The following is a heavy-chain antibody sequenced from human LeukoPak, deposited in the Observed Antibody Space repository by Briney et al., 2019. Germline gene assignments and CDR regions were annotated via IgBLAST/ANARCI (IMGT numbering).Heavy chain of an antibody. Sequence: GRSLRLSCAASGFTFSSYGMHWVRQAPGKGLEWVAVIWYDGSNKYYADSVKGRFTISRDNSKNTLYLQMNSLRAEDTAVYYCARDQTYYYDSSGYYRSYWYFDLWGRGTLVTVSS. CDR3: ARDQTYYYDSSGYYRSYWYFDL. D-gene: IGHD3-22*01. J-gene: IGHJ2*01. CDR1: GFTFSSYG. V-gene: IGHV3-33*01. CDR2: IWYDGSNK.